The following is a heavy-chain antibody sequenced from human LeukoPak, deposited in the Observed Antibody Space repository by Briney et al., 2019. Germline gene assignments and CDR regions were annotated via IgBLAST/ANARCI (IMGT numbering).Heavy chain of an antibody. J-gene: IGHJ4*02. D-gene: IGHD3-16*01. CDR2: VYDSGTT. Sequence: SETLSLSCSLSGGSISTYYWSWIRQTPGKGLQWIGYVYDSGTTNYNPSLERRVTISSDASKNVHSLNVRSVTAADTAIYYCARHGGSLGYFDYWGQGTLVTVAS. CDR1: GGSISTYY. V-gene: IGHV4-59*08. CDR3: ARHGGSLGYFDY.